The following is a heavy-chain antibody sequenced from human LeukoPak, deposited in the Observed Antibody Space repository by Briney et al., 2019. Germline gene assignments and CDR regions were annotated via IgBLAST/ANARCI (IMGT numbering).Heavy chain of an antibody. CDR1: GFTFRSYS. J-gene: IGHJ3*02. CDR3: ARLGYYYDSSGYLDAFDI. Sequence: SGGSLRLSCAASGFTFRSYSMNWVRQAPGKGLEWVSSISSSSSYIYYADSVKGRFTISRDNAKNSLYLQMNSLRAEDTAVYYCARLGYYYDSSGYLDAFDIWGQGTMVTVSS. CDR2: ISSSSSYI. D-gene: IGHD3-22*01. V-gene: IGHV3-21*01.